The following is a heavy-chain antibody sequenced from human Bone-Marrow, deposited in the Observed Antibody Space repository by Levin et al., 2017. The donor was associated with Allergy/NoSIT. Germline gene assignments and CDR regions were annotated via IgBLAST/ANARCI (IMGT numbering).Heavy chain of an antibody. D-gene: IGHD3-10*01. CDR1: GFPFRAYA. J-gene: IGHJ4*02. V-gene: IGHV3-30-3*01. CDR2: ISYDGSDT. Sequence: GGSLRLSCAASGFPFRAYAMHWARQAPGKGLEWVTVISYDGSDTLYADSVKGRFTISRDNSKSTLYLQMNSLRPDDTAVYYCAREEGTMVRGIMPSTFDFWGQGTLVTVSS. CDR3: AREEGTMVRGIMPSTFDF.